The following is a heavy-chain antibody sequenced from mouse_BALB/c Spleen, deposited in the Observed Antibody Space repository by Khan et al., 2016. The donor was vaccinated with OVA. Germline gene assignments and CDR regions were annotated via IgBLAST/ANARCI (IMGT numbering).Heavy chain of an antibody. D-gene: IGHD2-1*01. Sequence: QVQLQQSGAELVKPGASVKLSCKTSGYTFTSYWIQWVKQRPGQGLGRIGQIFLGTGTTYSNETFTAKATLTVDTSSNTAYMQHSSLTSADYAVYFCARGYFGNYEFVDWGRGTLVTVSP. CDR3: ARGYFGNYEFVD. J-gene: IGHJ3*01. V-gene: IGHV1S132*01. CDR1: GYTFTSYW. CDR2: IFLGTGTT.